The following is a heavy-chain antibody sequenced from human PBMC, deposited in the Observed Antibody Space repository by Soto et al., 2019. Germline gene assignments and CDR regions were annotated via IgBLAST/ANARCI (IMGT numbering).Heavy chain of an antibody. CDR1: GFTFSSYW. CDR2: INSDGSST. Sequence: GGSLRLSCAASGFTFSSYWMHWVRQAPGKGLVWVSRINSDGSSTSYADSVKGRFTIPRDNAKNTLYLQMNSLRAEDTAVYYCARGGDNYDFWSGYYPYYYYYMDVWGKGTTVTVSS. V-gene: IGHV3-74*01. D-gene: IGHD3-3*01. CDR3: ARGGDNYDFWSGYYPYYYYYMDV. J-gene: IGHJ6*03.